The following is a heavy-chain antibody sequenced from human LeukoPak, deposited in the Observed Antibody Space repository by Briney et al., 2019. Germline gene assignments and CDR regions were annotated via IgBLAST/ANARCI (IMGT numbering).Heavy chain of an antibody. J-gene: IGHJ4*02. D-gene: IGHD2-15*01. Sequence: GGSLRLSCAASGFTFTSYGMHWVRQAPGKGLEWVALISSDGNNKYYADSVKGRFSISRDNSKNTLYLQMNGLRVEDTAVYYCATDRATQYFDYWGQGTLVSVSS. CDR2: ISSDGNNK. CDR3: ATDRATQYFDY. V-gene: IGHV3-30*03. CDR1: GFTFTSYG.